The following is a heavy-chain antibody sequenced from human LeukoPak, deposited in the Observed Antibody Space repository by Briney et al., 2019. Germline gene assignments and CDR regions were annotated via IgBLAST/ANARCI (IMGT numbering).Heavy chain of an antibody. CDR1: GYSISSGYY. Sequence: PSETLSLTCTVSGYSISSGYYWGWIRQPPGKGLEWIGSIYHSGSTYYNPSLKSRVTISVDTSKNQFSLKLSSVTAADTAVYYCASSPSVRGVTGWFDPWGQGTLVTVSS. D-gene: IGHD3-10*01. CDR3: ASSPSVRGVTGWFDP. J-gene: IGHJ5*02. CDR2: IYHSGST. V-gene: IGHV4-38-2*02.